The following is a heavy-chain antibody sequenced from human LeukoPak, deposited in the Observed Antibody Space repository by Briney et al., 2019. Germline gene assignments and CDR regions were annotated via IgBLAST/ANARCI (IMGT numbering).Heavy chain of an antibody. CDR2: IYYSGST. CDR3: ASVRWDYDY. D-gene: IGHD3-10*01. J-gene: IGHJ4*02. CDR1: GGSISSSSYY. V-gene: IGHV4-39*01. Sequence: SETLSLTCTVSGGSISSSSYYWGWIRQPPGKGLEWIGSIYYSGSTYYNPSLKSRVTISVDTSKNQFSLKLSSVTAADTAVYYCASVRWDYDYWGQGTLVTASS.